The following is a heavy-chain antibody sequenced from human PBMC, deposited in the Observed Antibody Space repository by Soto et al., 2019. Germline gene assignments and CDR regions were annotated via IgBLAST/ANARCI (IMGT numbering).Heavy chain of an antibody. J-gene: IGHJ4*02. Sequence: QIQLVQSGAEVKKPGASVKVSCKASGFTFSDYGFSCVRQAPGRGLEWMGWISAFNGETNYTQKSEGRVAMTTDADTTTAYMELRSLTVDDTAVYYCVRDQQWLLPVPLNFDYWGQGTVVTVSS. CDR1: GFTFSDYG. CDR3: VRDQQWLLPVPLNFDY. CDR2: ISAFNGET. D-gene: IGHD6-19*01. V-gene: IGHV1-18*01.